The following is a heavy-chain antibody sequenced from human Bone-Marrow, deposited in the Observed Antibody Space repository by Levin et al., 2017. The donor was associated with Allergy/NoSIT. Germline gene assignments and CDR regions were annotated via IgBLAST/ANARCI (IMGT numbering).Heavy chain of an antibody. CDR1: GDNFNSYA. Sequence: GASVKVSCKYLGDNFNSYAISWVRQAPGQGLEWVGGIVPIFGTADYAQKFQGRVTITADRSTTTAYMELNTLRSEDAAVYFCAYLGSYYDTSDIPRTSWGQGTLVTVSS. CDR3: AYLGSYYDTSDIPRTS. J-gene: IGHJ5*02. CDR2: IVPIFGTA. V-gene: IGHV1-69*06. D-gene: IGHD3-22*01.